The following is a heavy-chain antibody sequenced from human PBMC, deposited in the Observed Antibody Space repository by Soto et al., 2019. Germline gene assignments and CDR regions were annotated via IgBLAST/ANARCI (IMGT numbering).Heavy chain of an antibody. CDR2: INPNSGGT. Sequence: ASVKVSCKASGYTFTSYGISWVRQAPGQGLEWMGWINPNSGGTNYAQKFQGWVTMTRDTSISTAYMELRSLRSDDTAVYYCAREWLNFYYGMDVWGQGTTVTVS. D-gene: IGHD3-16*01. CDR1: GYTFTSYG. V-gene: IGHV1-2*04. J-gene: IGHJ6*02. CDR3: AREWLNFYYGMDV.